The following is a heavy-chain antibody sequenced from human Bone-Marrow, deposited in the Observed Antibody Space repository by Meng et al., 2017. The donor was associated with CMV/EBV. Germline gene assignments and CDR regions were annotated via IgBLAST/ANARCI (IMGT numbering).Heavy chain of an antibody. CDR2: ISWDGGST. Sequence: GESLKISCAASGFTFDDYTMHWVRQAPGKGLEWVSLISWDGGSTYYADSVKGRFTISRDNSKNTLYLQMNSLRAEDTAVYYCARAQEVVVPAADDYWGQGTLVTVSS. CDR3: ARAQEVVVPAADDY. J-gene: IGHJ4*02. V-gene: IGHV3-43*01. CDR1: GFTFDDYT. D-gene: IGHD2-2*01.